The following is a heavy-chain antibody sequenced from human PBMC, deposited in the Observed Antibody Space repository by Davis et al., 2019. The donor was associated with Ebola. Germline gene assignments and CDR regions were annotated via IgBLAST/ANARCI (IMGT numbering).Heavy chain of an antibody. CDR1: GFTFSTYD. J-gene: IGHJ6*04. V-gene: IGHV3-13*01. CDR3: ARGVVVRGVSYYAMDV. D-gene: IGHD3-10*01. Sequence: GESLKISCAASGFTFSTYDMHWVRQAPGKGLEWVSGIKTAVDTYYPVSVKGRFTISRENAKNSLYLKMNSLRAGDTAVYYCARGVVVRGVSYYAMDVWGKGTTVTVSS. CDR2: IKTAVDT.